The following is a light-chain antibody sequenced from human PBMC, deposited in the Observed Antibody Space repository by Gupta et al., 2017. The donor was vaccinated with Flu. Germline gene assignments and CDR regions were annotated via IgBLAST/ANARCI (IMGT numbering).Light chain of an antibody. CDR1: QSVSSSY. CDR2: GAS. CDR3: QQYGSSPLT. V-gene: IGKV3-20*01. Sequence: LSPGERATLSCRASQSVSSSYLAWYQQKPGQAPRLLIYGASSRATGIPDRFSGSGSGTDFTLTISRLEPEDFAVYYCQQYGSSPLTFGGGTKVEIK. J-gene: IGKJ4*01.